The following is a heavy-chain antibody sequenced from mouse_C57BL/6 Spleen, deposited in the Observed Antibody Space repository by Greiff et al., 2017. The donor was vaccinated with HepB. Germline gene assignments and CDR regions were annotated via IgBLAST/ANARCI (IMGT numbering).Heavy chain of an antibody. J-gene: IGHJ3*01. Sequence: DVKLVESGGGLVKPGGSLKLSCAASGFTFSDYGMHWVRQAPEKGLEWVAYISSGSSTIYYADTVKGRFTISRDNAKNTLFLQMTSLRSEDTAMYYCARAYYDYVWFAYWGQGTLVTVSA. CDR2: ISSGSSTI. V-gene: IGHV5-17*01. D-gene: IGHD2-4*01. CDR1: GFTFSDYG. CDR3: ARAYYDYVWFAY.